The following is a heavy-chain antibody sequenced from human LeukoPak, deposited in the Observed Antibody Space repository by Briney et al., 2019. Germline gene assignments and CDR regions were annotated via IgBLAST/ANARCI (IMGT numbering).Heavy chain of an antibody. CDR1: GFTFSSYG. J-gene: IGHJ4*02. V-gene: IGHV3-30*18. CDR3: AKVGNFDWLLRDYDDLSFFDY. D-gene: IGHD3-9*01. CDR2: ISYDGSNK. Sequence: GGSLRLSCAASGFTFSSYGMHWVRQAPGKGLEWVAVISYDGSNKYYADSVKGRFTISRDNSKNTLYLQMNSLRAEDTAVYYCAKVGNFDWLLRDYDDLSFFDYWGQGTLVTVSS.